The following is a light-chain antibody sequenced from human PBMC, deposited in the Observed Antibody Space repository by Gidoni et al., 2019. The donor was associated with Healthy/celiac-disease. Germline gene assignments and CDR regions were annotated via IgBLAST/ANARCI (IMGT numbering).Light chain of an antibody. CDR3: MQALQTSPT. CDR1: QSLLHSNGYNY. V-gene: IGKV2-28*01. J-gene: IGKJ2*01. Sequence: DIVMTQSPLSLPVTPGEPASISCRSSQSLLHSNGYNYLDWYLQKPGQSPQLLIYLGSNRASGVPDRFSGSGSGTDFTLKISRVEAEDVGVYYCMQALQTSPTFXQXTKLEIK. CDR2: LGS.